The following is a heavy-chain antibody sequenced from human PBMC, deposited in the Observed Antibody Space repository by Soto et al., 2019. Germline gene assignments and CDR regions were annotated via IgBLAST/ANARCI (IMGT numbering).Heavy chain of an antibody. CDR3: AREGYDILAGPGYWYFDF. J-gene: IGHJ2*01. Sequence: ASVKVSCKASGYTFTSYGISWVRQAPRQGLEWMGWISAYNGNTNYAQKLQGRVTMTTDTSTSTAYMELRSLRSDDTAVYYCAREGYDILAGPGYWYFDFWGRGTLVTVSS. CDR2: ISAYNGNT. V-gene: IGHV1-18*01. D-gene: IGHD3-9*01. CDR1: GYTFTSYG.